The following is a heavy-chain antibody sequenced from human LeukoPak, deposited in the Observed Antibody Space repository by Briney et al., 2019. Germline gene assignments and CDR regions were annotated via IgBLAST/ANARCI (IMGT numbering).Heavy chain of an antibody. CDR2: IYTSGST. V-gene: IGHV4-59*10. J-gene: IGHJ4*02. Sequence: SETLSLTCAVYGGSFSGYYWSWIRQPAGKGLEWIGRIYTSGSTNYNPSLKSRVTISVDTSKNQFSLKLSSVTAADTAVYYCARASLRYFDWLYDYWGQGTLVTVSS. CDR3: ARASLRYFDWLYDY. D-gene: IGHD3-9*01. CDR1: GGSFSGYY.